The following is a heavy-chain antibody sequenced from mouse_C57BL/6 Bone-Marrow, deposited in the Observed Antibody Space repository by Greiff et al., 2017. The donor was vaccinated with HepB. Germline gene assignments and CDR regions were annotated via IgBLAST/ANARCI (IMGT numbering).Heavy chain of an antibody. D-gene: IGHD1-1*01. CDR1: GFTFTDYY. J-gene: IGHJ4*01. CDR2: IRNKANGYTT. V-gene: IGHV7-3*01. Sequence: EVMLVESGGGLVQPGGSLSLSCAASGFTFTDYYMSWVRQPPGKALEWLGFIRNKANGYTTEYSASVKGRFTISRDNSQSILYLQMNALRAEDSATYCCARDGSSYHYAMDYWGQGTSVTVSS. CDR3: ARDGSSYHYAMDY.